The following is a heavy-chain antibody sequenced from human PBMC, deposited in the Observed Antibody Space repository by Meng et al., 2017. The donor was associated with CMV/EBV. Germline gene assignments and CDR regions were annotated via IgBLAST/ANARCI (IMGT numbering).Heavy chain of an antibody. J-gene: IGHJ4*02. CDR3: ARGVAEYLGWEMGY. CDR2: IDNNDGRST. Sequence: VDFYGTLGQPGGSLRLSCAVYGFTVRNYWMHWVRQRSGKGLEWVSRIDNNDGRSTSYADSVRGRFTISRDNAKNTLYLQMDSLRVEGTAVYYCARGVAEYLGWEMGYWGQGTLVTVSS. CDR1: GFTVRNYW. V-gene: IGHV3-74*01. D-gene: IGHD2/OR15-2a*01.